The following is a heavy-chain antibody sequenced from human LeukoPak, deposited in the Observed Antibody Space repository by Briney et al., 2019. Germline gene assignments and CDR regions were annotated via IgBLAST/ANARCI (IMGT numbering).Heavy chain of an antibody. J-gene: IGHJ3*02. D-gene: IGHD3-3*01. V-gene: IGHV3-30-3*01. CDR3: AREFTIFGVVIQRYDAFDI. CDR1: GFTFSEYT. Sequence: GSLRLSCAASGFTFSEYTIHWVRQAPGKGLGWVAVMSNDGSIKKYANSVKGRFTISGDNSKNTLYLQMDSLRAEDTAVYYCAREFTIFGVVIQRYDAFDIWGQGTMVTVSS. CDR2: MSNDGSIK.